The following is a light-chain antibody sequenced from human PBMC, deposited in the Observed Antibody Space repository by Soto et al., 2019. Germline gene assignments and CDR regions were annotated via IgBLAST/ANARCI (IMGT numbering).Light chain of an antibody. Sequence: EIVMTQSPATLSVSPGERVILSCRASQSVGSNLAWYQQKPGQTPRLLIYGASTRATGFPARFSGSGSGTEFTLTISSLQSEDFAVYYCQQNNDWPLTFGQGTKVEIK. CDR3: QQNNDWPLT. J-gene: IGKJ1*01. V-gene: IGKV3-15*01. CDR2: GAS. CDR1: QSVGSN.